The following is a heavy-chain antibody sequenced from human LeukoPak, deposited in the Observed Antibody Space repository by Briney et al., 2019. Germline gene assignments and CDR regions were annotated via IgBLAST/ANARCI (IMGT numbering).Heavy chain of an antibody. CDR2: IKSKTDGGTT. Sequence: GGSLRLSCAASGFTFSNAWMSWVRQAPGKGLEWVGRIKSKTDGGTTDYAAPVKGRFTISRDDSKNTLYLQMNSLKTEDTAVYYCTTRSYDILTGYAFYAFDIWGQGTMVTVSS. J-gene: IGHJ3*02. V-gene: IGHV3-15*01. D-gene: IGHD3-9*01. CDR1: GFTFSNAW. CDR3: TTRSYDILTGYAFYAFDI.